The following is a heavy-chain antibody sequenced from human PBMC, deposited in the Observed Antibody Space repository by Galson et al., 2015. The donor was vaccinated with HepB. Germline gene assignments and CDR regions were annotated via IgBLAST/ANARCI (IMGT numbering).Heavy chain of an antibody. D-gene: IGHD4-11*01. CDR1: GFTFSNAW. J-gene: IGHJ6*03. CDR3: TTCVTVTRHFFYYYYMDV. CDR2: IKSKTDGGTT. Sequence: SLRLSCAASGFTFSNAWMSWVRQAPGKGLEWVGRIKSKTDGGTTDYAAPVKGRFTISRDDSKNTLYLQMNSLKTEDTAVYYCTTCVTVTRHFFYYYYMDVWGKGTTVTVSS. V-gene: IGHV3-15*01.